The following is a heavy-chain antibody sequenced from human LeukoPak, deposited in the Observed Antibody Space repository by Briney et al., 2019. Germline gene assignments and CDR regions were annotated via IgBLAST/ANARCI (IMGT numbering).Heavy chain of an antibody. J-gene: IGHJ3*02. V-gene: IGHV4-39*01. CDR3: ARLRSGYDAFDI. Sequence: PSETLSLTCTVSGGSISSSSYYWGWIRQPPGKGLEWIGSIYYSGCTYYNPSLKSRVTISVDTSKNQFSLKLSSVTAADTAVYYCARLRSGYDAFDIWGQGTMVTVSS. D-gene: IGHD3-10*01. CDR1: GGSISSSSYY. CDR2: IYYSGCT.